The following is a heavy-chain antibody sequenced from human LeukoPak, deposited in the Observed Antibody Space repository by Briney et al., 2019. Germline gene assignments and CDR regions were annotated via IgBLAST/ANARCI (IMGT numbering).Heavy chain of an antibody. J-gene: IGHJ6*02. Sequence: SKTLSLTCTVSGGSIRSSYYYWSWIRQPPGKGLEWIGYIYYSGSTNYNPSLKSRVTISVDTSKNQFSLKLSSVTAADTAVYYCARILGYCSSTSCPQYYYYGMDVWGQGTTVTVSS. CDR3: ARILGYCSSTSCPQYYYYGMDV. CDR1: GGSIRSSYYY. CDR2: IYYSGST. V-gene: IGHV4-61*01. D-gene: IGHD2-2*03.